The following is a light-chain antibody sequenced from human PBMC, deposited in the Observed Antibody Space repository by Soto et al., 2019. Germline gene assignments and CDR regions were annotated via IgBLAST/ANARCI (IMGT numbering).Light chain of an antibody. CDR1: QSVDSN. V-gene: IGKV3D-15*01. Sequence: EIVMTQSPGTLSLSTGEGATLSCRASQSVDSNLAWYQQKPGQAPRLLFCGASTRPTGIPDRFSGSGSGTEFTLTISSLQSGDFAVYFCQQYDSWPLTFGGGTKVDIK. CDR3: QQYDSWPLT. CDR2: GAS. J-gene: IGKJ4*01.